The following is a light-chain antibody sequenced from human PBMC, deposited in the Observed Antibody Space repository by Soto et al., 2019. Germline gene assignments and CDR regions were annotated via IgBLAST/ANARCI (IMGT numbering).Light chain of an antibody. CDR2: EVS. CDR1: SSDVGGHDY. J-gene: IGLJ1*01. CDR3: SSYSSTTIL. V-gene: IGLV2-14*01. Sequence: QSALTQPASVSGSPGQSITISCTGTSSDVGGHDYVSWYQQHPGKAPKLIIFEVSYRPSGISNRFSGSKSGNTASLTISGLQAEDEADYYCSSYSSTTILFGAGTKVTVL.